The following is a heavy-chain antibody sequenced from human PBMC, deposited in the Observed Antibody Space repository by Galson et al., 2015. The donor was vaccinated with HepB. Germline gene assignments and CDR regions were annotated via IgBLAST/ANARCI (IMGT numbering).Heavy chain of an antibody. CDR2: IIPILGIA. Sequence: SVKVSCKASGGTFSSYAISWVRQAPGQGLEWMGRIIPILGIANYAQKFQGRVTITADKSTSTAYMELSSLRSEDTAVYYCARAYITMVRGVIPGGFDYWGQGTLVTVSS. CDR3: ARAYITMVRGVIPGGFDY. V-gene: IGHV1-69*04. D-gene: IGHD3-10*01. CDR1: GGTFSSYA. J-gene: IGHJ4*02.